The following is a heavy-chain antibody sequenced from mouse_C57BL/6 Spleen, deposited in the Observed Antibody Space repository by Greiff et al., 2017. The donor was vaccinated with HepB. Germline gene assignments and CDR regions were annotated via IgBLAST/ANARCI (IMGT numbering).Heavy chain of an antibody. J-gene: IGHJ3*01. Sequence: EVQGVESGGGLVKPGGSLKLSCAASGFTFSSYAMSWVRQTPEKRLEWVATISDGGSYTYYPDNVKGRFTISRDNAKNNLYLQMSHLKSEDTAMYYCAREGYGSPWFAYWGQGTLVTVSA. CDR3: AREGYGSPWFAY. D-gene: IGHD1-1*01. CDR1: GFTFSSYA. V-gene: IGHV5-4*01. CDR2: ISDGGSYT.